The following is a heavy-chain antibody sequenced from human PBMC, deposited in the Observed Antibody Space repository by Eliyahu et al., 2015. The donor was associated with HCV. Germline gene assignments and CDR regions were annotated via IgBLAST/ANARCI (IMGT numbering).Heavy chain of an antibody. V-gene: IGHV1-69*04. CDR2: INPIPSVT. D-gene: IGHD3-22*01. Sequence: QVQVVQSGAEXKKPGSSVKVSCKXAGGTFNYDINWVRQAPGQGLEWMGRINPIPSVTNYAQKFQGRVTITADKSTRTAYMEMSGLTSEDTAVYYCARGLYYDSSGFDYWGQGTLVTVSS. CDR3: ARGLYYDSSGFDY. CDR1: GGTFNYD. J-gene: IGHJ4*02.